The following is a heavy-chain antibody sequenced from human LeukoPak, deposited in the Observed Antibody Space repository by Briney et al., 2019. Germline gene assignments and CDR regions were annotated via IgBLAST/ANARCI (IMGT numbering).Heavy chain of an antibody. D-gene: IGHD6-13*01. CDR2: ISAYDGNT. CDR3: ARDKVIASAGTPNWFDP. CDR1: GYSFNRYG. J-gene: IGHJ5*02. V-gene: IGHV1-18*01. Sequence: ASVKVSCKASGYSFNRYGISWVRQAPGQGLEWMGWISAYDGNTNYLQKFQGRVTMTIDTSTSTAYMELRSLRSGDTAVYYCARDKVIASAGTPNWFDPWGQGTLVTVSS.